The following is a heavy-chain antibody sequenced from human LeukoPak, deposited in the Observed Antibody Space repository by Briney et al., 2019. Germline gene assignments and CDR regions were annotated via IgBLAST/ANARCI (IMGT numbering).Heavy chain of an antibody. J-gene: IGHJ4*02. CDR1: GFTFSSYG. CDR3: ASRYDILTGYHAPLDY. Sequence: GGSLRLSCAASGFTFSSYGMHWVRQAPGKGLEWVAVISYDGSNKYYADSVKGRFTISRDNSKNTLYLQMNSLRAEDTAVYYCASRYDILTGYHAPLDYWGQGTLVTVSS. D-gene: IGHD3-9*01. CDR2: ISYDGSNK. V-gene: IGHV3-30*03.